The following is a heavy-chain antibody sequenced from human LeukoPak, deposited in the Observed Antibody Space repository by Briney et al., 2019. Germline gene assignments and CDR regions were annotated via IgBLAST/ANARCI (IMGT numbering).Heavy chain of an antibody. Sequence: PSETLSLTCTVSGGSISSHYWSWLRQPPGKGLEWIGYIYNSGSTNYNPSLQSRLTISIDTSKNQFSLKLTSVTAADTAVYYCARGSFDTSDYNYIGFDYWGQGTLVTVSS. CDR2: IYNSGST. J-gene: IGHJ4*02. CDR1: GGSISSHY. V-gene: IGHV4-59*11. D-gene: IGHD3-22*01. CDR3: ARGSFDTSDYNYIGFDY.